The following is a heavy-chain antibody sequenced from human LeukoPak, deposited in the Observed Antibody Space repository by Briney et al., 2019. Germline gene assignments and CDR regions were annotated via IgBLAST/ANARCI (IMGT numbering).Heavy chain of an antibody. CDR1: GGSISSGDYY. J-gene: IGHJ3*02. V-gene: IGHV4-30-4*08. Sequence: SQTLSLTCTVSGGSISSGDYYWSWIRQPPGKGLEWIGYIYYSGSTNYNPSLKSRVTISVDTSNNQFSLKLSSVTAADTAVYYCARRAVWGSYRSHLDAFDIWGQGTMVTVSS. CDR2: IYYSGST. CDR3: ARRAVWGSYRSHLDAFDI. D-gene: IGHD3-16*02.